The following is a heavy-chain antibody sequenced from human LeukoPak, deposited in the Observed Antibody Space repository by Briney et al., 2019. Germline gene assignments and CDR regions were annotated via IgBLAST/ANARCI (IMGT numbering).Heavy chain of an antibody. CDR1: GFTFSSYE. CDR3: ARTKYSIPGAFDI. Sequence: GGSLRLSCAASGFTFSSYEMNGVRQAPGKGLEWVSYISSSGSTIYYADSVKGRFTISRDNAKTSLYLQMNSLRPEDTAVYYCARTKYSIPGAFDIWGQGTMVTVSS. CDR2: ISSSGSTI. D-gene: IGHD6-6*01. J-gene: IGHJ3*02. V-gene: IGHV3-48*03.